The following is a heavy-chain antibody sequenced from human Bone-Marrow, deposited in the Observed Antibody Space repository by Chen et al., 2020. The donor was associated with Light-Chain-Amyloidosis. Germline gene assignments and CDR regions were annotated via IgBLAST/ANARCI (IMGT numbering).Heavy chain of an antibody. CDR3: ARRRDGYNFDY. CDR1: GYTFPNYW. V-gene: IGHV5-51*01. J-gene: IGHJ4*02. Sequence: GSGYTFPNYWIGWVRQMPGKGLEWLGVIYPDDSDARYSPSFVGQVTISADKSITTAYLQWRSLQASDTAMYYCARRRDGYNFDYWGQGTLVTVSS. CDR2: IYPDDSDA. D-gene: IGHD5-12*01.